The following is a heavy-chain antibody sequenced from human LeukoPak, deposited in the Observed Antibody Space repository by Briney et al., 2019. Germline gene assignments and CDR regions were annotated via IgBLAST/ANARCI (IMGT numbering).Heavy chain of an antibody. CDR2: IIPIFGTV. J-gene: IGHJ6*02. CDR3: ARALYSSSWYGTGDYYYYGMDV. CDR1: GGTFSSYT. D-gene: IGHD6-13*01. Sequence: SVKVSCKASGGTFSSYTISWVRQAPGQGLEWMGGIIPIFGTVNYAQKFQGRVTITADESTSTAYMELSSLRSEDTAVYYCARALYSSSWYGTGDYYYYGMDVWGQGTTVTVSS. V-gene: IGHV1-69*01.